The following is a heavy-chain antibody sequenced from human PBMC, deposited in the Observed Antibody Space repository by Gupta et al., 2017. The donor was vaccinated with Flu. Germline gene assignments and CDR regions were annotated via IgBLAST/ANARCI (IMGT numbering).Heavy chain of an antibody. CDR2: ISGSGGST. V-gene: IGHV3-23*01. CDR1: GFTFSSYA. D-gene: IGHD4-17*01. CDR3: AKDGYGDYVPKNFDY. Sequence: EVQLLESGGGLVQPGGPLRLSCADSGFTFSSYAMSCVRQAPWKGLEWVSAISGSGGSTYYADSVKGRFTISRDNSKNTLYLQMNSLRAEDTAVYYCAKDGYGDYVPKNFDYWGQGTLVTVSS. J-gene: IGHJ4*02.